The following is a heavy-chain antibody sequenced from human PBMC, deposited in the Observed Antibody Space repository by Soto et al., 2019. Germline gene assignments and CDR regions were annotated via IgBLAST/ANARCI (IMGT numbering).Heavy chain of an antibody. Sequence: EVQLLESGGGLVQPGGSLRLCCAASGFTFSSYGMTWVRQAPGKGLEWVSFSSATGAGTYYADSVKGRFTISRDNSKNTLYLQMTSLRAVDTAVYYCAKDRRAGGNYGFYSDFWGQGALVIVSS. J-gene: IGHJ4*02. D-gene: IGHD1-7*01. CDR3: AKDRRAGGNYGFYSDF. CDR1: GFTFSSYG. CDR2: SSATGAGT. V-gene: IGHV3-23*01.